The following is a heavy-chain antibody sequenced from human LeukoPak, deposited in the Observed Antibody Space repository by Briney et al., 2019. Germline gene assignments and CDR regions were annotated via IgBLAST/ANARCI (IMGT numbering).Heavy chain of an antibody. Sequence: ASVKVSCKASGYTFTGYYMHWVRQAPGQGLEWMGRINPNSGGTNYAQKFQGRVTMTRDTSISTAYMELSRLRSDDTAVYYCARDDIVGAISHYNWFDPWGQGTLVTVSS. J-gene: IGHJ5*02. V-gene: IGHV1-2*06. CDR3: ARDDIVGAISHYNWFDP. CDR2: INPNSGGT. D-gene: IGHD1-26*01. CDR1: GYTFTGYY.